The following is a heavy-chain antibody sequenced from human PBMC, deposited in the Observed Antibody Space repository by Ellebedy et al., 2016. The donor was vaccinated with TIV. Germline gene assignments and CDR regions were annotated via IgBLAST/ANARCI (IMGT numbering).Heavy chain of an antibody. CDR3: AKDWLGGGDSIYFFDS. Sequence: GGSLRLSCAASGFIFSDHYMNWIRQAPGKGLEWVSSISGSGHSTHYADSVKGRFTISRDNSENTVFLQMNILRAEDTALYFCAKDWLGGGDSIYFFDSWGQGTLVTVSS. D-gene: IGHD2-21*02. J-gene: IGHJ4*02. CDR1: GFIFSDHY. CDR2: ISGSGHST. V-gene: IGHV3-23*01.